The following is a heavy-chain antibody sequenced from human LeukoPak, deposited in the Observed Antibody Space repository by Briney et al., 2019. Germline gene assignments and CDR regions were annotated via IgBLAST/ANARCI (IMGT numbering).Heavy chain of an antibody. V-gene: IGHV3-74*01. CDR2: INPDGSTT. J-gene: IGHJ5*02. CDR3: ARVLSGSWDWFDP. D-gene: IGHD3-22*01. Sequence: GGSLRLSCAASGFTFSRYWIHWVRQAPGKGLEWVSRINPDGSTTTYADSVKGRCTISRDNVKNTVYLQMNSLRAEDTAVYYCARVLSGSWDWFDPWGQGTLVTVSS. CDR1: GFTFSRYW.